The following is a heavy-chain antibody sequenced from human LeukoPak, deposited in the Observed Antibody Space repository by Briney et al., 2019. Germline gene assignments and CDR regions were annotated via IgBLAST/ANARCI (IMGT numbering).Heavy chain of an antibody. CDR3: ACYKIVERNFDF. Sequence: PSETLSLTCTVSGXSINGYYWSWIRQPPGKGLEWIGNVHYSLSSNYSPSLESRVTISMDTSQRQFSLKLTSVTAADTAVYYCACYKIVERNFDFWGQGMLVTVSS. D-gene: IGHD5-24*01. J-gene: IGHJ4*02. V-gene: IGHV4-59*01. CDR1: GXSINGYY. CDR2: VHYSLSS.